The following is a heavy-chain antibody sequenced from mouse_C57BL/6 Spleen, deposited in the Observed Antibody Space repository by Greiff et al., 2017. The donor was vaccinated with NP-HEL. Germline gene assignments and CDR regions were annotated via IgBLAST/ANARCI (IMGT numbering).Heavy chain of an antibody. CDR3: ARSWGFDY. Sequence: VQLQQPGAELVKPGASVKLSCKASGYTFTSYWMHWVKQRPGRGLEWIGRIDTNSGGTKYNEKFKSKATMTINKPSSTAYMQLSSLTSEDSAVYYCARSWGFDYWGQGTTLTVSS. CDR2: IDTNSGGT. CDR1: GYTFTSYW. J-gene: IGHJ2*01. V-gene: IGHV1-72*01.